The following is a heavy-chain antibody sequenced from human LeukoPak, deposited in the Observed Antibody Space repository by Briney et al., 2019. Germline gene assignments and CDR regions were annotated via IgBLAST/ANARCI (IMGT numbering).Heavy chain of an antibody. CDR2: ISSSSSYI. D-gene: IGHD6-19*01. V-gene: IGHV3-21*01. CDR1: GFTFSSYS. J-gene: IGHJ4*02. CDR3: ARVGAQWLGQGHFDY. Sequence: GGSLRLSCAASGFTFSSYSMNWVRQAPGKGLEWVSSISSSSSYIYYADSVKGRFTTSRDNAKNSLYLQMNSLRAEDTAVYYCARVGAQWLGQGHFDYWGQGTLVTVSS.